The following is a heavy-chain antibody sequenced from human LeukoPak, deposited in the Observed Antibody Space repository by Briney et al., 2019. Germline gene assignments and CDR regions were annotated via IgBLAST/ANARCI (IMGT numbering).Heavy chain of an antibody. CDR2: ISGSGGAT. Sequence: GGSLRLSRAASGFTFSSYAMSWVGQAPGKGLEGVSVISGSGGATYYADSVKGRFTISRDNSKNTLYLQMNSLRAEDTAVYYCAKDGVATITYDYWGQGALVTVSS. D-gene: IGHD5-12*01. J-gene: IGHJ4*02. V-gene: IGHV3-23*01. CDR3: AKDGVATITYDY. CDR1: GFTFSSYA.